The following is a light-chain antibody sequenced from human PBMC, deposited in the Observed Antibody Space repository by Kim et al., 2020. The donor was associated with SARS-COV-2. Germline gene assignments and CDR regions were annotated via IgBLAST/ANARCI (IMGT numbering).Light chain of an antibody. CDR1: GSNIGSKA. J-gene: IGLJ1*01. CDR2: SNV. Sequence: GQRVTTACPGSGSNIGSKAVNWHQHLPGTAPKLLMYSNVQRPSGVPAQFSGSKSGTSASLAISGLQSEDEADYYCAAWDDSLNGRVFGTGTKVTVL. CDR3: AAWDDSLNGRV. V-gene: IGLV1-44*01.